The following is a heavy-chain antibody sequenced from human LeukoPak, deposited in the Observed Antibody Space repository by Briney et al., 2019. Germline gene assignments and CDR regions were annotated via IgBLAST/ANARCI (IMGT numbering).Heavy chain of an antibody. J-gene: IGHJ6*03. Sequence: ASVKVSCKASGYTLTGYYMHWVRQAPGQGLEWMGWISAYNGNTNYAQKLQGRVTMTTDTSTSTAYMELRSLRSDDTAVYYCARVGYCSGGSCYRYMDVWGKGTTVTVSS. D-gene: IGHD2-15*01. CDR1: GYTLTGYY. V-gene: IGHV1-18*04. CDR3: ARVGYCSGGSCYRYMDV. CDR2: ISAYNGNT.